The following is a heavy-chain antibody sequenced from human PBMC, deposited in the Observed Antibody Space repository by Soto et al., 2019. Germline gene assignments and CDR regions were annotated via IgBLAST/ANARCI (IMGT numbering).Heavy chain of an antibody. D-gene: IGHD3-9*01. J-gene: IGHJ4*02. CDR3: ARLEGLATISYYFDF. V-gene: IGHV4-39*01. CDR1: GYPINSDKYY. CDR2: IYYRGNT. Sequence: AETRCLAGSVSGYPINSDKYYGGLIRQPPGKGLGSIWSIYYRGNTYYNPSLQTRVTISLEKSKSQFSLRLNSVTAADSAVYFCARLEGLATISYYFDFWGQGAQVTVSS.